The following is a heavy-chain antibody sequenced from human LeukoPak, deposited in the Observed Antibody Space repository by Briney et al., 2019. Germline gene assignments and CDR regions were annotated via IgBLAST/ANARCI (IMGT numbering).Heavy chain of an antibody. CDR1: GSTFTGYY. D-gene: IGHD6-19*01. J-gene: IGHJ4*02. Sequence: ASVKVSCKASGSTFTGYYMHWVRQAPGQGLEWMGWINPNSGGTNYAQKFQGRVTMTRDTSISTAYMELSRLRSDDTAVYYCARVLESSGWFDLYYFDYWGQGTLVTVSS. CDR2: INPNSGGT. CDR3: ARVLESSGWFDLYYFDY. V-gene: IGHV1-2*02.